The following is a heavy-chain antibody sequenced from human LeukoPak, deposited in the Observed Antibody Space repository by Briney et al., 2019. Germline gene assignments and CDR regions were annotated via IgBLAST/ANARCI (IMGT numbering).Heavy chain of an antibody. J-gene: IGHJ6*03. CDR2: IYTSGTT. Sequence: SETLSLTCIVSGGSITSYYWSWIRQPPGKGLEWIGRIYTSGTTKYNPSLKSRVTISVDTSKNQFSLRLSSMTAADTAVYYCARGRGPDYDYYYMDAWGKGTTVTVSS. V-gene: IGHV4-4*07. CDR1: GGSITSYY. CDR3: ARGRGPDYDYYYMDA.